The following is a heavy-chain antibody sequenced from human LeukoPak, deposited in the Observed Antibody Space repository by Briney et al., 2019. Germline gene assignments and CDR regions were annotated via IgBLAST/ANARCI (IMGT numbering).Heavy chain of an antibody. CDR2: ISYDGTNK. CDR3: AKDLYSSSWYGFDY. CDR1: GFTFNIYA. Sequence: GGXXRXXCAASGFTFNIYAMNWVRQARGKGGEGVAVISYDGTNKYYADSVKGRFTISRDNSKNTLYLQMNSLRAEDTAVYYCAKDLYSSSWYGFDYWGQGTLVTVSS. J-gene: IGHJ4*02. D-gene: IGHD6-13*01. V-gene: IGHV3-30-3*01.